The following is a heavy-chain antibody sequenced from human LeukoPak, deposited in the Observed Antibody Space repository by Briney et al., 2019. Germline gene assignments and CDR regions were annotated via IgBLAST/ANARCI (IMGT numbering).Heavy chain of an antibody. CDR1: GGSISSYY. CDR2: IYYSGST. V-gene: IGHV4-59*08. CDR3: ARHGYSSGIYYFDY. J-gene: IGHJ4*02. Sequence: KPSETLSLTCTVSGGSISSYYWSWIRQPPGKGLEWIGYIYYSGSTNYNPSLKSRVTISVDTSKNQFSLKLSSVTAADTAVYYCARHGYSSGIYYFDYWGQGTLVTVSS. D-gene: IGHD6-25*01.